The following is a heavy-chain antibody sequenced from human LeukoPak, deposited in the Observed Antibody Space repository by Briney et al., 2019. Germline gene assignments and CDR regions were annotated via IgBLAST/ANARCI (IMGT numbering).Heavy chain of an antibody. J-gene: IGHJ4*02. V-gene: IGHV3-23*01. D-gene: IGHD6-6*01. Sequence: TGGSLRLSCAASGFTFSSYAISWVRQAPGKGLEWVSTITGSGGSTYYPDSVKGRFTISRDNSKNTLYLQMNSLRAEDTAIYYCAKRTFGSSAWYCFDFWGQGTLVTVSS. CDR3: AKRTFGSSAWYCFDF. CDR1: GFTFSSYA. CDR2: ITGSGGST.